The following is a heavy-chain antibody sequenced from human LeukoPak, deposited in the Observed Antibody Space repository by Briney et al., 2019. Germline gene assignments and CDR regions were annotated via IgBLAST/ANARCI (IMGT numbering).Heavy chain of an antibody. Sequence: GGSLRLSCAASGFTFSGSAMHWVRQASGKGLEWVGRIRSKANSYATAYAASVKGRFTISRDDSKNTAYLQMNSLKTEDTAVYYCTRPSDDYVWGSYRGLDYWGRGTLVTVPS. D-gene: IGHD3-16*02. CDR1: GFTFSGSA. J-gene: IGHJ4*02. CDR2: IRSKANSYAT. CDR3: TRPSDDYVWGSYRGLDY. V-gene: IGHV3-73*01.